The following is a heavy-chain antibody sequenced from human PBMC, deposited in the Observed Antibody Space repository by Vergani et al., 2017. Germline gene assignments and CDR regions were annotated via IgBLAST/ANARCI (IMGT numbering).Heavy chain of an antibody. CDR3: ARVLQDDVAQGVSWNYYGMDV. V-gene: IGHV1-69*12. J-gene: IGHJ6*02. D-gene: IGHD3-3*01. CDR2: FFPVFGTP. Sequence: QVLLTQSGAEVKKPGSSVKVSCKASGVSLSTYAFVWVRLAPAQGLEWMGGFFPVFGTPTYAQTFQGRVTIDADESTSTTSMTVSSLKSEDTAVYFCARVLQDDVAQGVSWNYYGMDVWGQGTTVTVAS. CDR1: GVSLSTYA.